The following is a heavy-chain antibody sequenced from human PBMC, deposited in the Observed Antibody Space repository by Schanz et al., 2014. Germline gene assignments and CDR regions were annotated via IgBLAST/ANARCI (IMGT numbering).Heavy chain of an antibody. D-gene: IGHD5-12*01. CDR2: IIPILGIA. J-gene: IGHJ6*02. V-gene: IGHV1-69*08. CDR3: ARDLTVDTGYVVHYYYYGMDV. CDR1: GGTFNSYT. Sequence: QVQLVQSGAEVKKTGSSMKVSCKASGGTFNSYTISWVRQAPGQGLEWMGRIIPILGIANYAQNFQGRVTITADKSTSTAYMELTSLRSEDTAVYFCARDLTVDTGYVVHYYYYGMDVWGQGTTVTVSS.